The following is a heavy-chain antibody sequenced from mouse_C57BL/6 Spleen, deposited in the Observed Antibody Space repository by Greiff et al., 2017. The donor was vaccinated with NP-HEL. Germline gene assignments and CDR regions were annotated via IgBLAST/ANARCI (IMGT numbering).Heavy chain of an antibody. D-gene: IGHD1-1*01. Sequence: QVQLQQPGAELVKPGASVKMSCKASGYTFTSYWITWVKQRPGQGLEWIGDIYPGSGSTNYNEKFKSKATLTVDTSSSTAYMQLRSLTSEDSAVYYCARSLITTVVDYWGQGTTLTVSS. J-gene: IGHJ2*01. V-gene: IGHV1-55*01. CDR3: ARSLITTVVDY. CDR1: GYTFTSYW. CDR2: IYPGSGST.